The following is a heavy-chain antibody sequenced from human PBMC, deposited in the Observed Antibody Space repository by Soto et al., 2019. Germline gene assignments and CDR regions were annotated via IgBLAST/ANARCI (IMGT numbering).Heavy chain of an antibody. J-gene: IGHJ4*02. Sequence: GGSLRLSCAASGFPFDDYAMHLVRQAPGKGLECVSCMSWNRCSIGYADSVKGRFTISRYNAKNSLYLQMNSLRAEDTALYYCAKDRGYYPNYLDYWGQGTLVTVSS. CDR2: MSWNRCSI. CDR1: GFPFDDYA. D-gene: IGHD3-22*01. V-gene: IGHV3-9*01. CDR3: AKDRGYYPNYLDY.